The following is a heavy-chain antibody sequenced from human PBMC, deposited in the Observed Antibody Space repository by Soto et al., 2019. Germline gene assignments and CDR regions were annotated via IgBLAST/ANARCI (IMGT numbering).Heavy chain of an antibody. CDR2: ISYDGSNK. J-gene: IGHJ3*02. Sequence: QVQLVESGGGVVQPGRSLRLSCTASGFTFSSYAMHWVRQAPGKGLEWVAVISYDGSNKYYADSVKGRFTISTDNSKNTLYLQMKSLRAEDTAVSYCARGGLYYYDSSDWGALDIWGQGTMVTVSS. CDR1: GFTFSSYA. D-gene: IGHD3-22*01. V-gene: IGHV3-30-3*01. CDR3: ARGGLYYYDSSDWGALDI.